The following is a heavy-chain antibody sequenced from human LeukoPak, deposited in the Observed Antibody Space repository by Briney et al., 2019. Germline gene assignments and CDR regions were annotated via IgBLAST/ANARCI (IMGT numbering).Heavy chain of an antibody. V-gene: IGHV4-39*07. CDR2: IYYSGST. J-gene: IGHJ5*02. D-gene: IGHD5-12*01. Sequence: SETLSLTCTVSGGSISSSSYYWGWIRQPPGKGLEWIGSIYYSGSTYYNPSLKSRVTISVDTSKNQFSLKLSSVTAADTAVYYCARDLSSSWYDYRPLGWFDPWGQGTLVTASS. CDR1: GGSISSSSYY. CDR3: ARDLSSSWYDYRPLGWFDP.